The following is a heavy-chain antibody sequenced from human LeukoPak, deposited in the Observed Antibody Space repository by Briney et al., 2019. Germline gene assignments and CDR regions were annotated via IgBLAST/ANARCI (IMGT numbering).Heavy chain of an antibody. CDR2: ISSDGSST. D-gene: IGHD4-17*01. Sequence: QPGGSLRLSCAASGFTFRNYWMHWVRQGPGKGLVWVSCISSDGSSTRYADSVKDRFTISRDNAKNTLYLQMNSLRAEDTAVYYCVKGDATTVNFDYWGQGTLVTVSS. CDR3: VKGDATTVNFDY. V-gene: IGHV3-74*01. J-gene: IGHJ4*02. CDR1: GFTFRNYW.